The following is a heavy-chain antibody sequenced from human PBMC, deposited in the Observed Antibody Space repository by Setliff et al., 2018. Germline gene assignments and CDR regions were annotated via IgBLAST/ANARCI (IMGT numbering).Heavy chain of an antibody. CDR3: ARSSDSGYYHQRDAFDI. CDR1: GYTFNGHG. Sequence: ASVKVSCKASGYTFNGHGINWLRQAPGQGLEWLGWISPYSGNTKYAQTVQDRIRMTTDTSTRTSYMELSGLRSDDTAVYFCARSSDSGYYHQRDAFDIWGQGTRVTVSS. J-gene: IGHJ3*02. D-gene: IGHD3-22*01. V-gene: IGHV1-18*04. CDR2: ISPYSGNT.